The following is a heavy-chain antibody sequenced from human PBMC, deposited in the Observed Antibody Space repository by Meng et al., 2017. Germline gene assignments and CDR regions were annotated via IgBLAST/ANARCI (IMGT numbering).Heavy chain of an antibody. CDR3: ARDEDISAAGKLFGDY. D-gene: IGHD6-25*01. CDR2: INPKSGDT. Sequence: QAGAGVTNPGASWKVSRKPSGHHSPDYYIHWVRRAPGQGLEWMGRINPKSGDTHYAQKFQARVTMTGDTSISTAYMELSGLRSDDTAMYYCARDEDISAAGKLFGDYWGQGTLVTVSS. J-gene: IGHJ4*02. V-gene: IGHV1-2*06. CDR1: GHHSPDYY.